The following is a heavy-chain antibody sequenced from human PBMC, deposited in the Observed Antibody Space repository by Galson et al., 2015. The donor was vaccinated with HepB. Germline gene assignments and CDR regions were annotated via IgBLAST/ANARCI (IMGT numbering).Heavy chain of an antibody. D-gene: IGHD3-16*01. CDR3: AKGIWGFAMFDALDI. J-gene: IGHJ3*02. CDR1: GLTYSDSS. CDR2: VSGSGVNT. V-gene: IGHV3-23*01. Sequence: SLRLSCAASGLTYSDSSMTWVRQAPGQGLEWVSVVSGSGVNTFYADSVKGRFTVSRDTSQNIFYLQMNSLRADDTALYYCAKGIWGFAMFDALDIWGQGTMVTVSS.